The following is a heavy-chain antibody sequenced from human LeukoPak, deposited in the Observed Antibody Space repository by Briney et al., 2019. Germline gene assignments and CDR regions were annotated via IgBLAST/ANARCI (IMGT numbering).Heavy chain of an antibody. J-gene: IGHJ4*02. CDR2: INSDGSST. CDR3: AREVRGYSYAFEY. V-gene: IGHV3-74*01. D-gene: IGHD5-18*01. CDR1: GFTFSNDW. Sequence: PRGSLRLSCAAPGFTFSNDWMHSVRQALRKGLWWVSRINSDGSSTTYADSVKGRFTISRDNGQNTLYLQMNSLRAEDTAVYYCAREVRGYSYAFEYWGQGTLVTVSS.